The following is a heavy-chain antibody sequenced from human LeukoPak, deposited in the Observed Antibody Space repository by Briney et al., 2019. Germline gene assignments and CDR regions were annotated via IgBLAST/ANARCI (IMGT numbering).Heavy chain of an antibody. D-gene: IGHD3-10*01. V-gene: IGHV3-21*01. Sequence: PGGSLRLSCAASGFTFSSYSMNWVRQAPGKGLEWVSSISSSSSYIYYADSVKGRFTISRDNAKNSLYLQMNSLRAEDTAVYYCARDQESGSGIFDYWGQGTLVTVSS. CDR2: ISSSSSYI. J-gene: IGHJ4*02. CDR1: GFTFSSYS. CDR3: ARDQESGSGIFDY.